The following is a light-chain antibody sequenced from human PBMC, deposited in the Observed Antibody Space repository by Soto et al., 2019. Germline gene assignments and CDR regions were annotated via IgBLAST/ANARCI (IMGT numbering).Light chain of an antibody. Sequence: QSVLTQPASVSGSPGQSITISCTGTSSDVGGYNYVSWYQQHPGKAPKLMIYYVNHRPSGVSNRFSGSESGNTASLTISGLQAEDEADYDCSSYTSINSYVFGTGTKVTVL. CDR3: SSYTSINSYV. CDR2: YVN. CDR1: SSDVGGYNY. V-gene: IGLV2-14*03. J-gene: IGLJ1*01.